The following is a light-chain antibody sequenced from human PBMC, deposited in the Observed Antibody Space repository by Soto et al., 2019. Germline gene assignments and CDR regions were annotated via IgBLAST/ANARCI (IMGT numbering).Light chain of an antibody. CDR1: SSNIGSNT. CDR3: VAWDDSLNGYVV. J-gene: IGLJ2*01. CDR2: SNN. Sequence: QSVLTQPPSASGTPGQMVTISCSGSSSNIGSNTVNWYQQLPGTAPKLVIYSNNQRPSGVPDRFSGSKSGTPASLAISGLQSEDEADYYCVAWDDSLNGYVVFGGGTKVTVL. V-gene: IGLV1-44*01.